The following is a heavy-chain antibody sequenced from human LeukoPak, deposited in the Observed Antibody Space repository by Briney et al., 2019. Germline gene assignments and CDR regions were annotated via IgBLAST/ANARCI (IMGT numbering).Heavy chain of an antibody. CDR2: ISSSSSYI. D-gene: IGHD6-13*01. V-gene: IGHV3-21*01. CDR3: ARPFSSTARGSFDY. Sequence: GGSLRLSCAASGFTFSSYSMNWVRQAPGKGLEWVSSISSSSSYIYYAGSVKGRFTISRDNAKKSLYLQMNSLRGEDTAVYYCARPFSSTARGSFDYWGQGTLVTVSS. J-gene: IGHJ4*02. CDR1: GFTFSSYS.